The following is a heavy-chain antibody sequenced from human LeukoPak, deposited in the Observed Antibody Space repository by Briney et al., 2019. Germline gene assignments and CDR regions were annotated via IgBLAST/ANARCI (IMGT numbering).Heavy chain of an antibody. Sequence: TGGSLRLSCAASGFTFSSYSVDWVRQAPGKGLEWVSSISSSSSYIYYADSVKGRFTISRDNAKNSLYLQMNSLRAEDTAVYYCARDMLDIVVVPAAIWFDPWGQGTLVTVSS. V-gene: IGHV3-21*01. D-gene: IGHD2-2*02. J-gene: IGHJ5*02. CDR1: GFTFSSYS. CDR2: ISSSSSYI. CDR3: ARDMLDIVVVPAAIWFDP.